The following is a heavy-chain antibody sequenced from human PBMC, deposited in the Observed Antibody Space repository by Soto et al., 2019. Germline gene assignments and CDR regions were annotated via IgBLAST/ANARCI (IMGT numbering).Heavy chain of an antibody. CDR1: GLTFRTYL. CDR3: DP. J-gene: IGHJ5*02. CDR2: IKTAGSED. Sequence: WGALRLSCRTSGLTFRTYLMRWVRPAPGKGREAGAHIKTAGSEDYYADSVEGRFTISRDNTKNSLYLQMNSLRADDTAMYYYDP. V-gene: IGHV3-7*01.